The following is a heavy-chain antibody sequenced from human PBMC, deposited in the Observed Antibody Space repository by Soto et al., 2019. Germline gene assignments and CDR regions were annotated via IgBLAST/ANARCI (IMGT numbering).Heavy chain of an antibody. V-gene: IGHV5-51*01. J-gene: IGHJ4*02. CDR1: GYSFSNFW. Sequence: PGASLKISCQASGYSFSNFWIAWVRQMPGEGLEWLGIIYPDDSDTRYSPSFLCQVTISADQSIKTTYLQWSSLKASDTAIYFCASSVLVTSTMNYFDLWGQGTLVTVSS. CDR3: ASSVLVTSTMNYFDL. CDR2: IYPDDSDT. D-gene: IGHD2-8*02.